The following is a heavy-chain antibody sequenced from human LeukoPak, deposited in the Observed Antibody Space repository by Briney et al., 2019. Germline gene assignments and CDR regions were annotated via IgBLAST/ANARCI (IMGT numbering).Heavy chain of an antibody. D-gene: IGHD3-10*01. CDR2: IYYSGST. CDR3: ARGGVTAKYYFDF. Sequence: SETLSLTCTVSGGSISPLYWGWIRQAPGKGLEFIGYIYYSGSTNFNPSLKSRVTLSVGTSKSQISLKLTSVTAADTAVYYCARGGVTAKYYFDFWGQGTLVTVSS. J-gene: IGHJ4*02. CDR1: GGSISPLY. V-gene: IGHV4-59*11.